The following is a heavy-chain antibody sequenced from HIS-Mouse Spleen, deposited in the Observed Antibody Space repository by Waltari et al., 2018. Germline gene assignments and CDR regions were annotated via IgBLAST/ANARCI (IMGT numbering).Heavy chain of an antibody. Sequence: QVQLQESGPGLVKPSETLSLTCTVSGGSISSYYWSWIRQPPGKGLEWIGYIYYSGSTNYNPSLKSRVTISVDTSKNQFALKLSSVTAADTAVYYCAAPGYSSSWYAFDIWGQGIMVTVSS. J-gene: IGHJ3*02. D-gene: IGHD6-13*01. CDR3: AAPGYSSSWYAFDI. V-gene: IGHV4-59*08. CDR1: GGSISSYY. CDR2: IYYSGST.